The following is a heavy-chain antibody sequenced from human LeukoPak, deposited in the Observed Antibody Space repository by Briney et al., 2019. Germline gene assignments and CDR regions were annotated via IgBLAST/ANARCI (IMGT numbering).Heavy chain of an antibody. Sequence: GGSLRLSCAASGFTFSSYWMSWVRQAPGKGLEWVANIKQDGTEKYYVDSVKGRFAISRDNSKNTLYLQLNSLRAEDTAVYYCAKDRYSSSALFAITPFDYWGQGTLITVSS. CDR3: AKDRYSSSALFAITPFDY. CDR2: IKQDGTEK. J-gene: IGHJ4*02. D-gene: IGHD6-13*01. CDR1: GFTFSSYW. V-gene: IGHV3-7*01.